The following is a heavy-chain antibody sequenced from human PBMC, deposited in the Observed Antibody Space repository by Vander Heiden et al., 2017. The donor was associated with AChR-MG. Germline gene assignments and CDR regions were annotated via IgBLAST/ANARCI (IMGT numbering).Heavy chain of an antibody. J-gene: IGHJ4*02. CDR1: GFTFDKGW. V-gene: IGHV3-15*01. Sequence: EVQLVESGGGLVKPGGSLRLSCAASGFTFDKGWMSWARQPPGKGPEWVGRIKSKTDGGTTDYAALVKGRFSISRDDSTNTVYLQMNSLGIEDTAVYYCTTDRAIGPRPIFDSWGQGSLVTVSS. CDR3: TTDRAIGPRPIFDS. CDR2: IKSKTDGGTT.